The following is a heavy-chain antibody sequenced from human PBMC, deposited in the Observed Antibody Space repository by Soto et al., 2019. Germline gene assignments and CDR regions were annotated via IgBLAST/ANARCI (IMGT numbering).Heavy chain of an antibody. CDR1: GGSISSGGYS. D-gene: IGHD2-2*01. CDR2: IYHSVST. J-gene: IGHJ4*02. CDR3: ASLISTSCYGCFDY. Sequence: PSETLSLTCAVSGGSISSGGYSWSWIRQPPGKGLEWIGYIYHSVSTYYNPSLKSRVTISVDTSKNQFSLKLSSVTAADTAVYYCASLISTSCYGCFDYWGQGTLVTVSS. V-gene: IGHV4-30-2*05.